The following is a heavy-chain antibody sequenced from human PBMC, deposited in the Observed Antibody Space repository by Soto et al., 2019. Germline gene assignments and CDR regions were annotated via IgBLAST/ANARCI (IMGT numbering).Heavy chain of an antibody. CDR1: GFTFGDYA. Sequence: GGSLRLSCTASGFTFGDYAMSWFRQAPGKGLEWVGFIRSKAYGGTTEYAASVKGRFTISRDDSKSIAYLQMNSLKTEDTAVYYCTRDLELLGYYYYGMDVWGQGTNVTVSS. D-gene: IGHD1-26*01. CDR3: TRDLELLGYYYYGMDV. V-gene: IGHV3-49*03. CDR2: IRSKAYGGTT. J-gene: IGHJ6*02.